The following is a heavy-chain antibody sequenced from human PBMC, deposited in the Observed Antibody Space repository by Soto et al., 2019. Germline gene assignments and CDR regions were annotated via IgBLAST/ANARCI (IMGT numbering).Heavy chain of an antibody. D-gene: IGHD2-8*01. J-gene: IGHJ6*02. CDR1: GFSFSAYY. CDR2: ISFNGDVT. V-gene: IGHV3-11*01. Sequence: GSLRLSCAASGFSFSAYYMSWIRQAPGKGLEWVSYISFNGDVTRYSDSVEGRFTVSRDNAKKSLYLQMNSLRVEDTAVYYCARENGHPGHNYAMDVWGRGTTVTVSS. CDR3: ARENGHPGHNYAMDV.